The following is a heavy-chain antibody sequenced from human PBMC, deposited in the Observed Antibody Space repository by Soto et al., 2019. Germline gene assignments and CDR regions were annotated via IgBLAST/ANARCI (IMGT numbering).Heavy chain of an antibody. D-gene: IGHD2-2*01. CDR3: ARPTLYCSSTSCWFDAFDI. CDR1: GYSFTSYW. V-gene: IGHV5-51*01. CDR2: IYPGDSDT. J-gene: IGHJ3*02. Sequence: GESLKISCKGSGYSFTSYWIGWVRQMPGKGLEWMGIIYPGDSDTRYSPSFQGQVTISADKSISTAYLQWNSLKASDTAMYYCARPTLYCSSTSCWFDAFDIWGQGTMVTVSS.